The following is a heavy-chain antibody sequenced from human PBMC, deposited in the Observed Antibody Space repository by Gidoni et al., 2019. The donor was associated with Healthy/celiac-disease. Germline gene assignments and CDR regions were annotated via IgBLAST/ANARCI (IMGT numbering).Heavy chain of an antibody. CDR3: ARGRDYGGNN. J-gene: IGHJ4*02. V-gene: IGHV4-34*01. CDR2: INHSGST. D-gene: IGHD4-17*01. Sequence: QVQLQQWGAGLLKPSETLSLTCAVYGGSFSGYSWSWIRQPPGKGLEWIGEINHSGSTNYNPSLKSRVTISVDTSKNQFSLKLSSVTAADTAVYYCARGRDYGGNNWGQGTLVTVSS. CDR1: GGSFSGYS.